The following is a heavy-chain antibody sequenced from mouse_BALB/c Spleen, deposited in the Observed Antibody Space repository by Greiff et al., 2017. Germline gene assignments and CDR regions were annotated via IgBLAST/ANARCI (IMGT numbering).Heavy chain of an antibody. CDR1: GYTFTSYW. CDR3: TSSYYRYDGGFAY. CDR2: IYPSDSYT. J-gene: IGHJ2*01. D-gene: IGHD2-14*01. V-gene: IGHV1-69*02. Sequence: QVQLQQPGAELVRPGASVKLSCKASGYTFTSYWINWVKQRPGQGLEWIGNIYPSDSYTNYNQKFKDKATLNVDKSSRAAYMQLISPTSEASAVYYCTSSYYRYDGGFAYWGQGTTLTVSA.